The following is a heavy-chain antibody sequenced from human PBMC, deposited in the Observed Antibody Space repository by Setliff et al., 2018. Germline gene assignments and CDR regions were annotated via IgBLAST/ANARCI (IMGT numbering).Heavy chain of an antibody. CDR1: GYSISSGYY. V-gene: IGHV4-38-2*01. CDR2: IHHRGST. D-gene: IGHD5-18*01. CDR3: ATSVSWIQLVLYPQGHPEPFDY. J-gene: IGHJ4*02. Sequence: PSETLSLTCAVSGYSISSGYYWGWIRQPPGKGLEWIGSIHHRGSTYYNPSLKSRVTTLVDTSKNHFSLKLSSVTAADTAVYYCATSVSWIQLVLYPQGHPEPFDYWGQGTLVTVSS.